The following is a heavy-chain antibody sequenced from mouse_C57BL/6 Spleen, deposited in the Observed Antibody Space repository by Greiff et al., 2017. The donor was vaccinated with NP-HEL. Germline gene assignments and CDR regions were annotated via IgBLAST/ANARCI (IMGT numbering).Heavy chain of an antibody. V-gene: IGHV1-64*01. CDR3: AVYYSNSHYYAMDY. CDR1: GYTFTSYW. J-gene: IGHJ4*01. Sequence: QVQLKQPGAELVKPGASVKLSCKASGYTFTSYWMHWVKQRPGQGLEWIGMIHPNSGSTNYNEKFKSKATLTVDKSSSTAYMQLSSLTSEDSAVYYCAVYYSNSHYYAMDYWGQGTSVTVSS. D-gene: IGHD2-5*01. CDR2: IHPNSGST.